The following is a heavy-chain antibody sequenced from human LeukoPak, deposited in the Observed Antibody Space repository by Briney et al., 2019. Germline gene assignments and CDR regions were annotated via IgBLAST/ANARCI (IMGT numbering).Heavy chain of an antibody. D-gene: IGHD5-24*01. J-gene: IGHJ4*02. Sequence: ASVKVSCKASGYTFTGYYIQWVRQAPGQGLEWMGWINPNSGGTNYAQKFQGRVTMTRDTSISTAYMELSRLRSDDTAVYYCARVEMATITVDYWGQGTLVTVSS. V-gene: IGHV1-2*02. CDR2: INPNSGGT. CDR1: GYTFTGYY. CDR3: ARVEMATITVDY.